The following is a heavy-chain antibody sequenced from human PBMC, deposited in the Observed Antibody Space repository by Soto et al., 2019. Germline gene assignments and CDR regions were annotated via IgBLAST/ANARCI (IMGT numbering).Heavy chain of an antibody. CDR2: IYYSGST. Sequence: SETLSLTCTVSGGSISSYYWSWIRQPPGKGLEWIGYIYYSGSTNYNPSLKSRVTISVDTSKNQFSLNVSSVTAADTAVYYCARVKWFGESGFDYWGQGTLVTVSS. CDR3: ARVKWFGESGFDY. D-gene: IGHD3-10*01. J-gene: IGHJ4*02. V-gene: IGHV4-59*01. CDR1: GGSISSYY.